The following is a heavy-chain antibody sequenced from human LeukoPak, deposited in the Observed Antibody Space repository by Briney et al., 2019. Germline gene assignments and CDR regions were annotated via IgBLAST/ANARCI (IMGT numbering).Heavy chain of an antibody. Sequence: ASVKVSCKASGYTFTSYGISWVRQAPGQGLEWMGWISAYNGNTNYAQKLQGRVTMTTDTSTSTAYMELRSLRSDGTAVYYCTRDSALGYCSSTSCYLIDYWGQGTLVTVSP. J-gene: IGHJ4*02. D-gene: IGHD2-2*01. V-gene: IGHV1-18*01. CDR2: ISAYNGNT. CDR1: GYTFTSYG. CDR3: TRDSALGYCSSTSCYLIDY.